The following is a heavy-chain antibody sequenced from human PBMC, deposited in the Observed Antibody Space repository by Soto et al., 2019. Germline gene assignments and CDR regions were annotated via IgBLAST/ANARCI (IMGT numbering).Heavy chain of an antibody. D-gene: IGHD5-12*01. J-gene: IGHJ4*02. CDR2: INHSGST. CDR3: AREELRGQEWLRPFDY. V-gene: IGHV4-34*01. CDR1: GGSFSGYY. Sequence: QVQLQQWGAGLLKPSETLSLTCAVYGGSFSGYYWSWIRQPPGKGLEWIGEINHSGSTNYNPSLKSRVTISVDTSKNQFSLKLSSVTAADTAVYYCAREELRGQEWLRPFDYWGQGTLVTVSS.